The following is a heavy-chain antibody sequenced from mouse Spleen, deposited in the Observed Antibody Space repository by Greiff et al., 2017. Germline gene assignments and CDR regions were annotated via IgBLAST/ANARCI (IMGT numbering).Heavy chain of an antibody. CDR1: GYSITSGYY. Sequence: EVKLMESGPGLVKPSQSLSLTCSVTGYSITSGYYWNWIRQFPGNKLEWMGYISYDGSNNYNPSLKNRISITRDTSKNQFFLKLNSVTTEDTATYYCARDLYYGNGRYAMDYWGQGTSVTVSS. D-gene: IGHD2-1*01. J-gene: IGHJ4*01. CDR2: ISYDGSN. CDR3: ARDLYYGNGRYAMDY. V-gene: IGHV3-6*01.